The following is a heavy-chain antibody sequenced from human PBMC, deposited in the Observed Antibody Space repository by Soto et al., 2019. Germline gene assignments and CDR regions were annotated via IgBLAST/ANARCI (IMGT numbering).Heavy chain of an antibody. CDR3: ARDRRKQWHDDGMDV. D-gene: IGHD6-19*01. J-gene: IGHJ6*02. Sequence: SETLSLTCTASGGSISSGGYYWSWIRQHPGKGLEWIGYIYYSGSTYYNPSLKSRVTISVDTSKNQFSLKLSSVTAADTAVYYCARDRRKQWHDDGMDVWGQGSTVTVSS. V-gene: IGHV4-31*03. CDR1: GGSISSGGYY. CDR2: IYYSGST.